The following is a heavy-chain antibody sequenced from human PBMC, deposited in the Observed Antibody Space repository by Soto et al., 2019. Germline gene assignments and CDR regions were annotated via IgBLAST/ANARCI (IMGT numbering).Heavy chain of an antibody. D-gene: IGHD6-19*01. CDR2: ISYDGSKK. V-gene: IGHV3-30*03. CDR3: TVAGDGDQGVFDV. J-gene: IGHJ3*01. CDR1: GFTFRRYG. Sequence: QVHLVESGGGVVQPGRSLRLSCAASGFTFRRYGMHWVRQGPGKGLEWLAFISYDGSKKFYADSVKGRFTISRDYSTNTLNLQMNSLRHQDTAVYYCTVAGDGDQGVFDVWGQGTKVTVSS.